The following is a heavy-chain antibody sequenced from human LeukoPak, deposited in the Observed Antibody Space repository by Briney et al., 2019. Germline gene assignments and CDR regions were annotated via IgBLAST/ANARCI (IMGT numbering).Heavy chain of an antibody. J-gene: IGHJ4*02. CDR1: GGYINDYY. CDR3: ARGQAYGESPSPFDC. D-gene: IGHD4-17*01. Sequence: SETLSLTCTVSGGYINDYYWSWIRQAARKGLEWIGRIHRSGRTNYNPSLKSRVAMSIDTPNNQFSLKLSSVTAADTAVFYCARGQAYGESPSPFDCWGRGTLVTVSS. CDR2: IHRSGRT. V-gene: IGHV4-4*07.